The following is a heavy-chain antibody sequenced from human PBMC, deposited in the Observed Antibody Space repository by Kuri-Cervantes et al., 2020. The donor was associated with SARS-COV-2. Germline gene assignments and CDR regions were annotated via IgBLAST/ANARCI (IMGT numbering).Heavy chain of an antibody. V-gene: IGHV3-74*01. CDR3: ARDTGGTMIYYYYYYGMDV. CDR2: INSDGSST. J-gene: IGHJ6*02. CDR1: GFTFSSYW. Sequence: GGSLRLSCAASGFTFSSYWMHWVRQAPGKGLVWVSRINSDGSSTSYADSVKGRFTISRDNAKNSLYLQMNSLRAEDTAVYYCARDTGGTMIYYYYYYGMDVWGQGTTVTVSS. D-gene: IGHD2-8*02.